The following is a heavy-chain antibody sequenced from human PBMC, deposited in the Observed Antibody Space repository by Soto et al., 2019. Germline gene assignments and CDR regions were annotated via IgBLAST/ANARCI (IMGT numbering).Heavy chain of an antibody. CDR2: TYFRFRWYN. D-gene: IGHD6-19*01. V-gene: IGHV6-1*01. Sequence: SQTLSLTCAVSGDSVSSNTAAWSWIRQSPSRGLEWLGRTYFRFRWYNDYAVSVRSRITINADPSKNQFSLHLNSVTPEDTAVYYCARDIPPKSGGYYFDPWGQGTPVTVSS. CDR3: ARDIPPKSGGYYFDP. CDR1: GDSVSSNTAA. J-gene: IGHJ4*02.